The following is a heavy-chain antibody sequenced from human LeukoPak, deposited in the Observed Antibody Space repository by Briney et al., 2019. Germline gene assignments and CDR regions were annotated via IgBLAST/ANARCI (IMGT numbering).Heavy chain of an antibody. D-gene: IGHD6-19*01. CDR2: INPSGGST. J-gene: IGHJ4*02. V-gene: IGHV1-46*01. Sequence: GASVKVSCKASGYTFTSYYMHWVRQVPGQGLEWMGIINPSGGSTSYAQKFQGRVTMTRDTSTSTAYMELSSLRSEDTAVYYCATGGGGSGWYVAPNYWGQGTLVTVSS. CDR3: ATGGGGSGWYVAPNY. CDR1: GYTFTSYY.